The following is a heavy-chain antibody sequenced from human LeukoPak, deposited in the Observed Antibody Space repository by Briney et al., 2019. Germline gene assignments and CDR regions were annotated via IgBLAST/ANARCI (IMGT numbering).Heavy chain of an antibody. Sequence: ASVKVSCKASGYTFTGYYMHWVRQAPGQGLEWMGWINPNSGGTNYAQKFQGRVTMTRDTSISTAYMELSRLRSDDTAVYYCAKDIVVVPAADYYYSYGMDVWGQGTTVTVSS. J-gene: IGHJ6*02. CDR1: GYTFTGYY. CDR2: INPNSGGT. D-gene: IGHD2-2*01. V-gene: IGHV1-2*02. CDR3: AKDIVVVPAADYYYSYGMDV.